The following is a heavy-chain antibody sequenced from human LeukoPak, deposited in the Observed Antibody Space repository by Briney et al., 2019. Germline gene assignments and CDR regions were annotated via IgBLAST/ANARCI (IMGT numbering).Heavy chain of an antibody. CDR2: INPNSGGT. J-gene: IGHJ4*02. CDR3: ARVCSSTSCYDDY. CDR1: GYTFTGYY. V-gene: IGHV1-2*02. D-gene: IGHD2-2*01. Sequence: ASVKVSCKASGYTFTGYYMHWVRQAPGQGLEWMGWINPNSGGTNYARKFQGRVTMTRDTSISTAYMELSRLRSDDTAVYYCARVCSSTSCYDDYWGQGTLVTVSS.